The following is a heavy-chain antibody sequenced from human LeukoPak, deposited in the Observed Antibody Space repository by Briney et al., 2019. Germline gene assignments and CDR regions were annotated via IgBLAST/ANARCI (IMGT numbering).Heavy chain of an antibody. V-gene: IGHV4-34*01. D-gene: IGHD3-16*01. CDR1: GGSFSGYY. CDR2: IYYSGST. CDR3: ARHYGP. Sequence: SETLSLTCAVYGGSFSGYYWSWIRQPPGKGLEWIGSIYYSGSTYYNPSLKSRVTISVDTSKNQFSLKLSSVTAADTAVYYCARHYGPWGQGTLVTVSS. J-gene: IGHJ5*02.